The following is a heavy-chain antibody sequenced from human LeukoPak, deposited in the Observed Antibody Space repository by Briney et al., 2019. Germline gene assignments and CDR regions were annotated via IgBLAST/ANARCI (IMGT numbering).Heavy chain of an antibody. CDR1: GFTFSSYA. CDR2: ISGSGGST. Sequence: GGSLRLSCAASGFTFSSYAMNWVRQAPGKGLEWVSAISGSGGSTYYADSVKGRFTISRDNSKNTLYLQINSLRAEDTAVYYCAKWSPSYYDFWSGLGSSFDLWGRGTLVTVSS. J-gene: IGHJ2*01. D-gene: IGHD3-3*01. V-gene: IGHV3-23*01. CDR3: AKWSPSYYDFWSGLGSSFDL.